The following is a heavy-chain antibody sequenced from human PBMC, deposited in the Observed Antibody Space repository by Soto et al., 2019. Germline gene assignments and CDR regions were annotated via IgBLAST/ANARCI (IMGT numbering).Heavy chain of an antibody. V-gene: IGHV4-31*03. CDR3: ARGRGITMVRGASNWFDP. J-gene: IGHJ5*02. CDR1: GGSISSGGNY. D-gene: IGHD3-10*01. CDR2: IYYSGST. Sequence: QVQLQESGPGLVKPSQTLSLTCTVSGGSISSGGNYWSWIRQPPVDCLEWIGYIYYSGSTYYNPSLKSRVTISLDTSKNPFSLKLSSVTAADTAVYYCARGRGITMVRGASNWFDPWGQGTLVTVSS.